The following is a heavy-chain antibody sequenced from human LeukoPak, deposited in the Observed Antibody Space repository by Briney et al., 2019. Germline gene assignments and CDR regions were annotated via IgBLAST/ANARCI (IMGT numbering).Heavy chain of an antibody. CDR3: ARGGSAYALDY. V-gene: IGHV5-51*01. D-gene: IGHD2-2*01. Sequence: LGESLKISCKGSGYSFTNYWIGWVRQMPGKGLEWMGIIYPGDSETRYSPSFQGQVTMSTDKSISTAYLQWSSLKASDTAMHFCARGGSAYALDYWGQGTLVTVSS. J-gene: IGHJ4*02. CDR2: IYPGDSET. CDR1: GYSFTNYW.